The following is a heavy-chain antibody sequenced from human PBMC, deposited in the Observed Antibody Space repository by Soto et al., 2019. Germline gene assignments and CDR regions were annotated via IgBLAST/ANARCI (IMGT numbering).Heavy chain of an antibody. J-gene: IGHJ4*02. Sequence: QVQLVQSGAEVKRPGSSVKVSCKASGDTFNFYSINWVRQSPGLGLEWMGRVNPIVSMSNYAQKFQGRVTLTADTSTSTAYMEQSSLRSEDTVIYYCASSYGSGYRAMDYWGQGALVTVSS. CDR1: GDTFNFYS. D-gene: IGHD3-10*01. CDR2: VNPIVSMS. CDR3: ASSYGSGYRAMDY. V-gene: IGHV1-69*02.